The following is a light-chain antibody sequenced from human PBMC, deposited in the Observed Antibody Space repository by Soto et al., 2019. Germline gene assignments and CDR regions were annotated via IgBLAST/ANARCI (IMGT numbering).Light chain of an antibody. Sequence: SSELTQPPSVSVAPGKTANITCGGDNIGSKSVHWYQQKPGQAPVLVVFYDSGRPSGIPERFSDSNSGNTATLTISRVEAEDEADYYCQVWDTSGDPYYVFGTGTKVTVL. CDR2: YDS. V-gene: IGLV3-21*04. CDR1: NIGSKS. J-gene: IGLJ1*01. CDR3: QVWDTSGDPYYV.